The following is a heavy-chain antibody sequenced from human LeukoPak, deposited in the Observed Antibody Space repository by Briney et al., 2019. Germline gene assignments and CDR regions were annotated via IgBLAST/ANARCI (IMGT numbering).Heavy chain of an antibody. CDR3: AKNTDRRYSSGWYEY. CDR2: ISSNSGSI. V-gene: IGHV3-9*01. CDR1: GFTFDDYA. D-gene: IGHD6-19*01. Sequence: PGGPLRLSCAASGFTFDDYAMRWVRQAPGKGLEWVSGISSNSGSIVYADSVKGRFTISRGNAKNSLYLQMNSLRAEDTALYYCAKNTDRRYSSGWYEYWGQGKLVTVSS. J-gene: IGHJ4*02.